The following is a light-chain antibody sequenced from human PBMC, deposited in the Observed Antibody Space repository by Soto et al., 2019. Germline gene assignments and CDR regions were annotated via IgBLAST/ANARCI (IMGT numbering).Light chain of an antibody. J-gene: IGLJ1*01. V-gene: IGLV2-14*01. CDR1: STDVGGYNY. CDR3: GSYTSTDTPFV. Sequence: QSALAQPSSVSGSPGQSITISCTGTSTDVGGYNYVSWYQHHPGKGPKLTIYEVNNRPSGVSDRFSGSKSGNKASLTISNLEAEDESDYYCGSYTSTDTPFVFGTGTKVTV. CDR2: EVN.